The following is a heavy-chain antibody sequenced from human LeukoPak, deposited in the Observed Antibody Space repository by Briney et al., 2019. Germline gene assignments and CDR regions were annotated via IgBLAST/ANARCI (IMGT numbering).Heavy chain of an antibody. Sequence: SETLSLTCAVYGGSFSGYYWSWIRQPPWKGLEWIGEINHSGSTNYNPSLKSRVTISVDTSKNQFSLKLSSVTAADTAVYYCARVGAAAGYYFDYWGQGTLVTVSS. CDR3: ARVGAAAGYYFDY. CDR1: GGSFSGYY. CDR2: INHSGST. D-gene: IGHD6-13*01. J-gene: IGHJ4*02. V-gene: IGHV4-34*01.